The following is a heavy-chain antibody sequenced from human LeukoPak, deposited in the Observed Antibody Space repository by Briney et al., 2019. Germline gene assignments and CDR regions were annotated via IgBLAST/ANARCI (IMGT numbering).Heavy chain of an antibody. D-gene: IGHD3-10*01. CDR2: FYYNGNT. CDR3: ASRGAVTWATGETV. CDR1: GASTSSSRYY. J-gene: IGHJ3*01. V-gene: IGHV4-39*01. Sequence: SETLSLTCTVSGASTSSSRYYWDWVRQASGKGLEWIGCFYYNGNTFYNPSLKNRVTVSVDTSKNQFSLELSSVTAADTAVYYCASRGAVTWATGETVWGLGTMVAVSS.